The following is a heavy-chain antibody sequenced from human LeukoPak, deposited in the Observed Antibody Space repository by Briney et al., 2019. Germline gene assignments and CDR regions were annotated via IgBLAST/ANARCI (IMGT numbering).Heavy chain of an antibody. CDR2: IYSGGST. Sequence: PGGSLRVSCAAPGVTVRGSYTTWGRLAPGKGLEWVSVIYSGGSTNYADSVRGRFTISRDNSKNTLYLQMNSLRAEDTAVYYCAKDLFIPYYFYGMDVWGQGTTVTVSS. CDR1: GVTVRGSY. CDR3: AKDLFIPYYFYGMDV. J-gene: IGHJ6*02. D-gene: IGHD3-16*02. V-gene: IGHV3-53*01.